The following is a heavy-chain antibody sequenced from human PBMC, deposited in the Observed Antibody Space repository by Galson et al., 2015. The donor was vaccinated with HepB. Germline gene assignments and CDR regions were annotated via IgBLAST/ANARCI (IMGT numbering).Heavy chain of an antibody. Sequence: SVKVSCKASGYTFTSYGISWVRQAPGQGLEWMGWISAYNGNTNYAQKLQGRVTMTTDTSTSTAYMELRSLRSDDTAVYYCARDATYYDSSGSWGYWGQGTLVTVSS. J-gene: IGHJ4*02. CDR2: ISAYNGNT. V-gene: IGHV1-18*04. CDR1: GYTFTSYG. CDR3: ARDATYYDSSGSWGY. D-gene: IGHD3-22*01.